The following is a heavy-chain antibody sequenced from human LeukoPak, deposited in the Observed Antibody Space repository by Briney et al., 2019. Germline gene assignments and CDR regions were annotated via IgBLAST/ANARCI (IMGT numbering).Heavy chain of an antibody. CDR1: GGTFSSYA. D-gene: IGHD3-16*02. V-gene: IGHV1-69*13. CDR3: ARDPEGHDYVWGSYRSNWFDP. J-gene: IGHJ5*02. Sequence: SVKVSCRASGGTFSSYAISWVRQAPGQGLEWMGGIIPIFGTANYAQKFQGRVTITADESTSTAYMELSSLRSEDTAVYYCARDPEGHDYVWGSYRSNWFDPWCQGTLVTVSS. CDR2: IIPIFGTA.